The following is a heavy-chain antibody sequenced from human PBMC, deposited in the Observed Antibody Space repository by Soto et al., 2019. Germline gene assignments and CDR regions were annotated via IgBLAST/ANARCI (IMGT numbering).Heavy chain of an antibody. V-gene: IGHV1-69*02. Sequence: QVQLVQSGAEVKKPGSSVKVSCKASGGTFSSYTISWVRQAPGQGLEWMGRIIPILGIANYAQKFQGRVTITAEKSTSTAYMELSSLRSEDTAVYYCARSALPRIAAAGTDAFDIWGQGTMVTVSS. D-gene: IGHD6-13*01. CDR2: IIPILGIA. J-gene: IGHJ3*02. CDR1: GGTFSSYT. CDR3: ARSALPRIAAAGTDAFDI.